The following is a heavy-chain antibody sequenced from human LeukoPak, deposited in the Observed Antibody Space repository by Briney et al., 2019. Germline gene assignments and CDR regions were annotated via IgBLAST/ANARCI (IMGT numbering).Heavy chain of an antibody. Sequence: GGSLRLSCTASGFTFGDYTMNWFRQAPGKGLEWVGSIRSKDYGGTTEYAASVKDRFSISRDDSKCIAYLQMNSLKTEDTAVYYCTREWELPGSDFDYWGQGTLVTVSS. CDR3: TREWELPGSDFDY. D-gene: IGHD1-26*01. J-gene: IGHJ4*02. CDR2: IRSKDYGGTT. V-gene: IGHV3-49*03. CDR1: GFTFGDYT.